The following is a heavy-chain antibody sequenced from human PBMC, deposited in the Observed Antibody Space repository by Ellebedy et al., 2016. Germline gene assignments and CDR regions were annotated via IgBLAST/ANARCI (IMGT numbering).Heavy chain of an antibody. J-gene: IGHJ6*02. D-gene: IGHD6-6*01. V-gene: IGHV1-8*02. CDR3: ARSGYSSSFYFKYYYYGMDV. CDR1: GYTFTSYY. Sequence: ASVKVSCKASGYTFTSYYMHWVRQATGQGLEWMGWMNPNSGNTGYAQKFQGRVTMTRNTSISTAYMELSGLRYDDTAVYYCARSGYSSSFYFKYYYYGMDVWGQGTTVTVSS. CDR2: MNPNSGNT.